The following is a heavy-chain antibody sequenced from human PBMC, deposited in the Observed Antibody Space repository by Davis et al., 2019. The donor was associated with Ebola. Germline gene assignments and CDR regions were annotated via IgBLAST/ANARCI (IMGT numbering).Heavy chain of an antibody. CDR2: ISYDGNEK. V-gene: IGHV3-30-3*01. J-gene: IGHJ5*02. CDR3: ARVFMLMRGTPENQFDP. D-gene: IGHD3-10*02. CDR1: GFTFGSYA. Sequence: PGGSLRLSCAASGFTFGSYAMHRVRQAPGKGLEWVAVISYDGNEKYHADTVKGRFTISRDNSKDTLYLQMNSLGAEDTAVYYCARVFMLMRGTPENQFDPWGQGTLVTVSS.